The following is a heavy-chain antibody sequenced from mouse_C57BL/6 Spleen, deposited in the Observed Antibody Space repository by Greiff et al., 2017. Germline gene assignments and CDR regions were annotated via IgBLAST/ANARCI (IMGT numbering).Heavy chain of an antibody. D-gene: IGHD2-4*01. CDR1: GYTFTSYW. CDR3: ARGDYDYLAWFAY. Sequence: QVQLKQSGAELAKPGASVKLSCKASGYTFTSYWMHWVKQRPGQGLEWIGYINPSSGYTKYNQKFKDKATLTADKSSSTAYMQLSSLTYEDSAVYYCARGDYDYLAWFAYWGQGTLVTVSA. V-gene: IGHV1-7*01. J-gene: IGHJ3*01. CDR2: INPSSGYT.